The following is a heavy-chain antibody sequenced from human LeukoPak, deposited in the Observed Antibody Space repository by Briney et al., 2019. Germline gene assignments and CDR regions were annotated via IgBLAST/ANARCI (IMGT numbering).Heavy chain of an antibody. D-gene: IGHD4/OR15-4a*01. Sequence: GGSLRLSCAASGFTFSSYDMHWVRQATGKGLEWVSAIGTAGDTYYPGSVKGRFTISRENAKNSLYLQMNSLRAEDTAVYYCAGGVRGAGYYYGMDVWGQGTTVTVSS. CDR1: GFTFSSYD. CDR2: IGTAGDT. J-gene: IGHJ6*02. V-gene: IGHV3-13*01. CDR3: AGGVRGAGYYYGMDV.